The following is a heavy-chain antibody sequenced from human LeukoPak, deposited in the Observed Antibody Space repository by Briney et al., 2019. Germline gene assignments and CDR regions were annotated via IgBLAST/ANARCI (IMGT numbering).Heavy chain of an antibody. CDR1: GFTFSSYE. CDR2: IRYDGSNK. D-gene: IGHD3-10*01. CDR3: AKDVAKYYYGSGSYYTDY. Sequence: PGGSLRLSCAASGFTFSSYEMNWVRQAPGKGLEWVAFIRYDGSNKYYADSVKGRFTISRDNSKNTLYLQMNSLRAEDTAVYYCAKDVAKYYYGSGSYYTDYWGQGTLVTVSS. J-gene: IGHJ4*02. V-gene: IGHV3-30*02.